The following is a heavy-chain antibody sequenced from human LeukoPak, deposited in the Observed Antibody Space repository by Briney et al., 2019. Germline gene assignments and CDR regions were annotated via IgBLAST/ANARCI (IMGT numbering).Heavy chain of an antibody. J-gene: IGHJ4*02. CDR1: GFTFSNYV. CDR2: ISGSGGST. D-gene: IGHD3-3*01. CDR3: ARLRFLEWNDYFDY. V-gene: IGHV3-23*01. Sequence: GGSLRLSCAASGFTFSNYVMSWVRQAPGKGLEWVSAISGSGGSTYYADSVKGRFTISRDNSKNTLYLQMNSLRAEDTAVYYCARLRFLEWNDYFDYWGQGTLVTVSS.